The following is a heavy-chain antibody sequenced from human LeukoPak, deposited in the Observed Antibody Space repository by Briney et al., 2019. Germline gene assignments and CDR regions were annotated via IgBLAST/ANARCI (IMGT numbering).Heavy chain of an antibody. J-gene: IGHJ3*02. CDR1: GYTFTSYD. CDR3: ARGYYDSSGYAFDI. D-gene: IGHD3-22*01. CDR2: MNPNSGNT. Sequence: GASVKVSRKASGYTFTSYDINWVRQATGQGLEWMGWMNPNSGNTGYAQKFQGRVTMTRNTSISTAYMELSSLRSEDTAVYYCARGYYDSSGYAFDIWGQGTMVTVSS. V-gene: IGHV1-8*01.